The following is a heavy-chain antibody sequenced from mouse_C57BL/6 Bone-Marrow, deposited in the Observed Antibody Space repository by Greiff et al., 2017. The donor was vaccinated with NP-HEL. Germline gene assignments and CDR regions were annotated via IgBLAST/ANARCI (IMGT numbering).Heavy chain of an antibody. CDR3: ERIYYDYDWYFDV. V-gene: IGHV1-22*01. J-gene: IGHJ1*03. Sequence: EVQLQQSGPELVKPGASVKMSCKASGYTFTDYNMHWVKQSHGKSLEWIGYINPNNGGTSYNQKFKDKATLTVNKSSSTAYMELRSLTSEDSAVYYCERIYYDYDWYFDVWGTGTTVTVSS. CDR2: INPNNGGT. D-gene: IGHD2-4*01. CDR1: GYTFTDYN.